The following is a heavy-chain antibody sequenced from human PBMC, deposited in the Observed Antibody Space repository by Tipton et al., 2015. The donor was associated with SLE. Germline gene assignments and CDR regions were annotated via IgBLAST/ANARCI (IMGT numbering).Heavy chain of an antibody. V-gene: IGHV3-21*01. CDR3: ARSQWELKGFDY. D-gene: IGHD1-26*01. Sequence: SLRLSCAASGFTFSSYSMNWVRQAPGKGLEWVSSIGISSSYIYYADSLKGRFTISRDNAKNSLYLQMNSLRAEDTAVYYCARSQWELKGFDYWGQGTLVTVSS. CDR2: IGISSSYI. CDR1: GFTFSSYS. J-gene: IGHJ4*02.